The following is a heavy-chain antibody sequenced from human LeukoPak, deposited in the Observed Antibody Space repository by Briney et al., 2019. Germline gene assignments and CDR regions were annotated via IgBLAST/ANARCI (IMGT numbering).Heavy chain of an antibody. CDR1: GYTFTGYY. D-gene: IGHD2-2*01. V-gene: IGHV1-2*02. CDR2: INPNSGGT. Sequence: GASVKVSCKASGYTFTGYYMHWVRQAPGQGLEWMGWINPNSGGTNYAQKFQGRVTMTRDTSISTAYMELSRLRSDDTAVYYCAGAYPGAMYCSSTSCYFSLDYWGQGTPVTVSS. CDR3: AGAYPGAMYCSSTSCYFSLDY. J-gene: IGHJ4*02.